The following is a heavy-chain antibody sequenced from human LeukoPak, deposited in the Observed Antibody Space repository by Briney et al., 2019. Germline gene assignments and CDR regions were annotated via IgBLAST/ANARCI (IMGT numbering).Heavy chain of an antibody. CDR1: GGSISSYY. V-gene: IGHV4-59*01. CDR3: ARDRGDGYDAIDN. CDR2: IYYSGST. Sequence: PSETLSLTCSVSGGSISSYYWSWIRQPPGKGLEWIGYIYYSGSTNYNPSLKSRVTISVDTSKNQYSLKLSSVTAADTAVYYCARDRGDGYDAIDNWGQGTLVTVSS. D-gene: IGHD5-24*01. J-gene: IGHJ4*02.